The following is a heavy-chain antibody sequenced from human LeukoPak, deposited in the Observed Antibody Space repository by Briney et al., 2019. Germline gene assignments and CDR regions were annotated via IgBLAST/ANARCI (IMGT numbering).Heavy chain of an antibody. CDR2: VYYSGKT. V-gene: IGHV4-59*01. D-gene: IGHD1-1*01. CDR3: ASNTGTVFDN. CDR1: GDFITAYY. J-gene: IGHJ4*02. Sequence: KTSETLSLTCTVSGDFITAYYGSWMRQAPGQGLEWIGYVYYSGKTEYNPSLRSRVTISLEMSNHQFSLKLTSVTAADTAVYYCASNTGTVFDNWGQGALVTVSS.